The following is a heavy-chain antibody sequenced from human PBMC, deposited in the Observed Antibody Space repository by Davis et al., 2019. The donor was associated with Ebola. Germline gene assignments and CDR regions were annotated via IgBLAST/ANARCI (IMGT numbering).Heavy chain of an antibody. CDR3: AREEWAAMAPFFDY. CDR2: ISYDGSNK. D-gene: IGHD5-18*01. Sequence: GESLKISCAASGFTFSSYGMHWVRQAPGKGLEWVAVISYDGSNKYYADSVKGRFTISRDNSKNTLYLQMNSLRAEDTAVYYCAREEWAAMAPFFDYWGQGTLVTVSS. V-gene: IGHV3-30*03. CDR1: GFTFSSYG. J-gene: IGHJ4*02.